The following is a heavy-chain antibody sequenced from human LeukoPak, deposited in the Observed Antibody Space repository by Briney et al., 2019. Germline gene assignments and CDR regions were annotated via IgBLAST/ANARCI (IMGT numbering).Heavy chain of an antibody. CDR1: GYTFTGYY. D-gene: IGHD1-26*01. CDR2: INPNSGGT. V-gene: IGHV1-2*02. J-gene: IGHJ4*02. CDR3: AGEGSCGGGVFDY. Sequence: GASVKVSCKASGYTFTGYYMHWVRQAPGQGLEWMGWINPNSGGTNYAQKFQGRVTMTRDTSISTAYLELSRLRSDDTAVDYRAGEGSCGGGVFDYWGQGTLVTVSS.